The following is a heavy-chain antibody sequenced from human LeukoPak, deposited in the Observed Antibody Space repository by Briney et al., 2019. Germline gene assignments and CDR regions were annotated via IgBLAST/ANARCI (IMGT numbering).Heavy chain of an antibody. D-gene: IGHD3-3*01. Sequence: PSETLSLTCTVSGGSISSGDYYWSWIRQPPGKGLEWIGYIYYCGSTYYNPSLKSRVTISVDTSKNQFSLKLSSVTAADTAVYYCAREPPGGYDFWSGYYTRLNYYYGMDVWGQGTTVTVSS. CDR1: GGSISSGDYY. CDR3: AREPPGGYDFWSGYYTRLNYYYGMDV. J-gene: IGHJ6*02. CDR2: IYYCGST. V-gene: IGHV4-30-4*01.